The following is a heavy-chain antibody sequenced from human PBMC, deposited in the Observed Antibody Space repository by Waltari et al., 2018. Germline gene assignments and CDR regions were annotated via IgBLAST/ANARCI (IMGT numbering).Heavy chain of an antibody. D-gene: IGHD3-10*01. CDR2: IYPGDSDT. V-gene: IGHV5-51*01. CDR3: ARHERGSLDY. Sequence: QMPGKGLEWMGIIYPGDSDTRYSPSFQGQVTISADKSISTAYLQWSSLKASDTAMYYCARHERGSLDYWGQGTLVTVSS. J-gene: IGHJ4*02.